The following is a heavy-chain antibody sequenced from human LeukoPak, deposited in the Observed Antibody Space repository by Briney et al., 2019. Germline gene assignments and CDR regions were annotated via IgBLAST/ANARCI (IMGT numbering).Heavy chain of an antibody. CDR1: GGTFSSYA. V-gene: IGHV1-69*05. Sequence: SVKVSCKASGGTFSSYAISWVRQAPGQGLEWMGRIIPIFGTANYAQKFQGGVTITTDESTSTAYMELSSLRSEDTAVYYCARVPYSGYEYYFDYWGQGTLVTVSS. CDR2: IIPIFGTA. CDR3: ARVPYSGYEYYFDY. D-gene: IGHD5-12*01. J-gene: IGHJ4*02.